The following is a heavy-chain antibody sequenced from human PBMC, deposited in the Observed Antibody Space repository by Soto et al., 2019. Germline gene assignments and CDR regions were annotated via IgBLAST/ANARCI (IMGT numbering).Heavy chain of an antibody. D-gene: IGHD4-17*01. CDR2: IYPGDSDT. J-gene: IGHJ3*02. Sequence: ISEKRLGDSYSRYCRSSLHQKKKKGLEWMGIIYPGDSDTRYSPSFQGQVTISADKSISIAYLQWSSLMASDTAMYYCARRVTSTTVCTNDFDIWGQGTMVTVSS. V-gene: IGHV5-51*07. CDR1: GDSYSRYC. CDR3: ARRVTSTTVCTNDFDI.